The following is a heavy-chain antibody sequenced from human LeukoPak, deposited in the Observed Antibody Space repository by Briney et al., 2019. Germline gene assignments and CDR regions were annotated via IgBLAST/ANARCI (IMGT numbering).Heavy chain of an antibody. CDR3: AIAGDPTTGCYRSFSN. D-gene: IGHD1-7*01. Sequence: GESLKISCKGSGYRFTSYWIGWVRQMPGKGLEWMGIIYPGDSDTRYNPSFQGQVTISADKSISTAYLQWSSLKASDTAVYYCAIAGDPTTGCYRSFSNWAQGTLVTVS. CDR1: GYRFTSYW. CDR2: IYPGDSDT. J-gene: IGHJ4*02. V-gene: IGHV5-51*01.